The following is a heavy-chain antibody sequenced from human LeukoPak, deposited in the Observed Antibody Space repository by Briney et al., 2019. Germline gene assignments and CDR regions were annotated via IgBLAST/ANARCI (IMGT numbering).Heavy chain of an antibody. D-gene: IGHD3-10*01. J-gene: IGHJ4*02. CDR1: GFTFSSYS. V-gene: IGHV3-48*01. CDR3: AKHDYYGSGLSWYYFDY. Sequence: PGGSLRLSCAASGFTFSSYSMNWVRQAPGKGLEWVSYISSSSTIYYADSVKGRFTISRDNAKNSPYLQMNSLRAEDTAVYYCAKHDYYGSGLSWYYFDYWGQGTLVTVSS. CDR2: ISSSSTI.